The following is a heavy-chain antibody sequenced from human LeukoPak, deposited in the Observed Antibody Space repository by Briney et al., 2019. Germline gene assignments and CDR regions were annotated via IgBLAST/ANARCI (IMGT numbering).Heavy chain of an antibody. CDR3: VRHISTNTGYFDS. V-gene: IGHV4-39*01. J-gene: IGHJ4*02. D-gene: IGHD5-24*01. CDR1: GGSINSQSYY. Sequence: SETLSLTCTVSGGSINSQSYYWGWIRQPPGKGLEWIGSVYYDGTSYSNPSLKSRVAIFVDTSRDQFSMDLSFVTAADTALYYCVRHISTNTGYFDSCGQGSLVSASS. CDR2: VYYDGTS.